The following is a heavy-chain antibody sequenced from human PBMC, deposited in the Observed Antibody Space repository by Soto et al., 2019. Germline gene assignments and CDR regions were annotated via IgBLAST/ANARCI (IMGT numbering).Heavy chain of an antibody. CDR3: AGMDRVTMIVVVITSAFDI. J-gene: IGHJ3*02. D-gene: IGHD3-22*01. CDR1: CGSISSYY. CDR2: IYYSGST. Sequence: SETLSLTCTVSCGSISSYYWSWIRQPPGKGLEWIGYIYYSGSTNYNPSLKSRVTISVDTSKNQFSLKLSSVTAADTAVYYCAGMDRVTMIVVVITSAFDIWGQGTMVTVSS. V-gene: IGHV4-59*01.